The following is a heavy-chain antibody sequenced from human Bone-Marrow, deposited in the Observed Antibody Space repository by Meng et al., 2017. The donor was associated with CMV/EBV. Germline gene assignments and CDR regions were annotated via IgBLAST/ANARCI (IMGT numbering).Heavy chain of an antibody. J-gene: IGHJ4*02. CDR2: ISYDGSNK. Sequence: GESLKISCAASGFTFSSYAMHWVRQAPSKGLEWVALISYDGSNKYYADSVKGRFTISRDNSKNTLFLQMNSLRAEDTAVYFCARDYYQYYFDYWGQGTLVTVSS. V-gene: IGHV3-30-3*01. D-gene: IGHD3-10*01. CDR3: ARDYYQYYFDY. CDR1: GFTFSSYA.